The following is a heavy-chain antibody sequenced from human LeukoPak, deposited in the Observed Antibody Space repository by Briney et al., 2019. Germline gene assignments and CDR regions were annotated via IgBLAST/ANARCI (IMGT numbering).Heavy chain of an antibody. CDR3: ARGSPPYSYGRIYYFDY. V-gene: IGHV4-34*01. CDR2: INHSGST. CDR1: GGSFSGYY. D-gene: IGHD5-18*01. Sequence: PSETLSLTCAVYGGSFSGYYWSWIRQPPGKGLEWIGEINHSGSTNYNPSLKSRVTISVDTSKNQFSLKLSSVTAADTAVYYCARGSPPYSYGRIYYFDYWGQGTLVTVSS. J-gene: IGHJ4*02.